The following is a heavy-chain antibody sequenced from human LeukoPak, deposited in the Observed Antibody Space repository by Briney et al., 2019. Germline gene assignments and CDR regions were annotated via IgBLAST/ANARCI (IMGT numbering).Heavy chain of an antibody. Sequence: KTGGSLRLSCAASGFTFSDYYMNWVRQAPGKGLEWVSYISSSGNTIYYADSVKGRFTISRYNAKNSLYLQMNSLRAEDTAVYYCARALGSGSYWHYYYMDVWGKGSTVTISS. CDR2: ISSSGNTI. CDR3: ARALGSGSYWHYYYMDV. D-gene: IGHD3-10*01. J-gene: IGHJ6*03. V-gene: IGHV3-11*04. CDR1: GFTFSDYY.